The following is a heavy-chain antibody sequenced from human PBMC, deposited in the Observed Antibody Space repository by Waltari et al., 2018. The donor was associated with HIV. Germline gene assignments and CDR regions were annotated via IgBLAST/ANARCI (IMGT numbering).Heavy chain of an antibody. D-gene: IGHD6-13*01. CDR2: IYPGDSDT. Sequence: EVQLVQSGAEVNKPGESLKISCKGSGYSFTSYWIGWVRQMPGKGLEWMGIIYPGDSDTRYSPSFQGQVTISADKSISTAYLQWSSLKASDTAMYYCARLAAAGTLGYYYYYMDVWGKGTTVTVSS. CDR1: GYSFTSYW. V-gene: IGHV5-51*01. CDR3: ARLAAAGTLGYYYYYMDV. J-gene: IGHJ6*03.